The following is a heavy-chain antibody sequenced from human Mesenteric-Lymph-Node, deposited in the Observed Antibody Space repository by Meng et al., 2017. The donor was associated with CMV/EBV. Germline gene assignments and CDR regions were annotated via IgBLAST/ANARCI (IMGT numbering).Heavy chain of an antibody. CDR1: GGSISSSNW. CDR2: IYPDGST. CDR3: ASRDYYDRQPFDP. V-gene: IGHV4-4*02. D-gene: IGHD3-22*01. Sequence: AVSGGSISSSNWWRWVRQPPGKGLEWIGEIYPDGSTNYNPSLKSRVTISLDKSKNQFSLKLTSMTAADTAFYYCASRDYYDRQPFDPWGQGTLVTVSS. J-gene: IGHJ5*02.